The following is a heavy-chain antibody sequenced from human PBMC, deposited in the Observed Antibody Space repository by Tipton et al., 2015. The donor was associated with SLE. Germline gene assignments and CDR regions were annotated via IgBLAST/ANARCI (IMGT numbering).Heavy chain of an antibody. Sequence: TLSLTCAVYGGSFSGYYWSWIRQPPGKGLEWIGEINHSGSTNYHPSLKSRVTISVDTSKNQFSLKLSSVTAADTAVYYCARGSSSWDFDYWGQGTLVTVSS. CDR3: ARGSSSWDFDY. CDR1: GGSFSGYY. V-gene: IGHV4-34*01. D-gene: IGHD6-13*01. CDR2: INHSGST. J-gene: IGHJ4*02.